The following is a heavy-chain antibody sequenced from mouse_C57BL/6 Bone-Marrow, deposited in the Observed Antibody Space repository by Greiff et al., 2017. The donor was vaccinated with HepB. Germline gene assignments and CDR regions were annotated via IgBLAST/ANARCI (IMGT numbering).Heavy chain of an antibody. V-gene: IGHV8-8*01. Sequence: VKLVESGPGILQPSQTLSLTCSFSGFSLSTFGMGVGWIRQPSGKGLEWLAHIWWDDDKYYNPALKSRLTISKDTSKNQVFLKIANVDTADTATYYCARDYYGSSYVNYFDYWGQGTTLTVSS. CDR1: GFSLSTFGMG. CDR2: IWWDDDK. D-gene: IGHD1-1*01. CDR3: ARDYYGSSYVNYFDY. J-gene: IGHJ2*01.